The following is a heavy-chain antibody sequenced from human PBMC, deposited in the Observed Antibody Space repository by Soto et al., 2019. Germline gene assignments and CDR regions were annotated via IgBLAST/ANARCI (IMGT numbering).Heavy chain of an antibody. CDR2: IRFDGSNE. CDR1: ESIFRGYG. D-gene: IGHD3-16*01. Sequence: QVLLVESGGGVAQPGGSLTLSCAASESIFRGYGMHWIRQTPDKGLEWVAVIRFDGSNEHYADSVKGRFTISRDNSKNMLHLQMTILRVEEAALYSCARNGIGGTAFCGYHDYFGQVTLVTVSS. J-gene: IGHJ4*02. CDR3: ARNGIGGTAFCGYHDY. V-gene: IGHV3-33*01.